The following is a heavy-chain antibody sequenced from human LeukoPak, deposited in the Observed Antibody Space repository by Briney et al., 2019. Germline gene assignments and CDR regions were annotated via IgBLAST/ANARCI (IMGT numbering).Heavy chain of an antibody. CDR3: AKDFGGSQGY. J-gene: IGHJ4*02. Sequence: GGSLRLSCAASGFTFSSYGMHWVRQAPGKGLEWVAVISYDGSNKYYADSVKGRFTISRDNSKNTLYLQMNSLRAEDTAVYYCAKDFGGSQGYWGQGTLVTVSS. D-gene: IGHD1-26*01. V-gene: IGHV3-30*18. CDR2: ISYDGSNK. CDR1: GFTFSSYG.